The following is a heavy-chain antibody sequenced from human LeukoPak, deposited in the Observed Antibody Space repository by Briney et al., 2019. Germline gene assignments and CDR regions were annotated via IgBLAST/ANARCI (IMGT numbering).Heavy chain of an antibody. D-gene: IGHD2-2*01. Sequence: GASVKASCKASGYTFTSYYMHWVRQAPGQGLEWMGIINPSGGSTSYAQKFQGRVTMTRDMSTSTVYMELSSLRSEDTAVYYCARESVVPAANDYWGQGTLVTVSS. V-gene: IGHV1-46*01. J-gene: IGHJ4*02. CDR3: ARESVVPAANDY. CDR1: GYTFTSYY. CDR2: INPSGGST.